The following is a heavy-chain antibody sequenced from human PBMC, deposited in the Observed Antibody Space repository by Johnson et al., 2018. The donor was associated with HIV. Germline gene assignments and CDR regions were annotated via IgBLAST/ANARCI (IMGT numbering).Heavy chain of an antibody. Sequence: VQLVESGGGVVQPGRSLRLSCVASGFTFSSYGMNWVRQAPGKGLEWVAVISYDGSNKYYADSVKGRFTISRDNSKNTLYLQMNSRRAEDTAVYYCARDVYYYDSSEEGAFDIWGQGTMVTVSS. V-gene: IGHV3-30*03. J-gene: IGHJ3*02. CDR2: ISYDGSNK. CDR3: ARDVYYYDSSEEGAFDI. D-gene: IGHD3-22*01. CDR1: GFTFSSYG.